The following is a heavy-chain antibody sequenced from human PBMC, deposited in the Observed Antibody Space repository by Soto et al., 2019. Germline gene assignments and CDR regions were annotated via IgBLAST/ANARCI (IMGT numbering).Heavy chain of an antibody. J-gene: IGHJ4*02. V-gene: IGHV3-7*05. D-gene: IGHD6-13*01. CDR2: IKADGRGG. CDR3: ASVRYFSWIY. Sequence: GGSLRLSCEASGFTFSNYWMSWVRQAPGKGLEWVADIKADGRGGDYLDSVKCRFTISRDNPKNSLYLQMDNLRAEDTALYYCASVRYFSWIYWGQGALVTVSS. CDR1: GFTFSNYW.